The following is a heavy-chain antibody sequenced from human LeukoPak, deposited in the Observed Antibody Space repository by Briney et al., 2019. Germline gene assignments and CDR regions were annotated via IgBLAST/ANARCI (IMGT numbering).Heavy chain of an antibody. CDR1: GFTFSSYN. V-gene: IGHV3-21*04. CDR2: ISSSSSYI. Sequence: GGSLRLSCAASGFTFSSYNMNWVRQAPGKGLEWVSSISSSSSYIYYADSVKGRFTISRDNSKNTLYLQMNSLRAEDTAVYYCARVGGSYYGGNYFDYWGQGTLVTVSS. CDR3: ARVGGSYYGGNYFDY. D-gene: IGHD1-26*01. J-gene: IGHJ4*02.